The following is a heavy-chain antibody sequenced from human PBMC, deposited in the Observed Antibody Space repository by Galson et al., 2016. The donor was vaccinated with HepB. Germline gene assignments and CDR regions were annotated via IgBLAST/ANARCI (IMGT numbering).Heavy chain of an antibody. CDR2: FDADDGNT. Sequence: SVKVSCKASGYTFTNYAIHWARQAPGQGLEWMGWFDADDGNTYYSQKFQGRVTLTGDTSATTAFMELSSLRSEDTAVFYCAKSCRGHGGSFDPRFDYWGQGTPVTVAS. V-gene: IGHV1-3*01. J-gene: IGHJ4*02. CDR1: GYTFTNYA. CDR3: AKSCRGHGGSFDPRFDY. D-gene: IGHD2-15*01.